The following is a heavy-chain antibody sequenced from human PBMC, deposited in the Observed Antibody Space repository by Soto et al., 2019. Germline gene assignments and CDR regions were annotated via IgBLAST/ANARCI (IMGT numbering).Heavy chain of an antibody. Sequence: ASVKVSCKASGYTFTSYGISWVRQAPGQGLEWMGWISAYNGNTNYAQKLQGRVTMTTDTSTSTAYMELRSLRSDDTAMYYCARRFKQPGPVVMDVWGQGTTVTVSS. CDR3: ARRFKQPGPVVMDV. CDR1: GYTFTSYG. CDR2: ISAYNGNT. V-gene: IGHV1-18*01. D-gene: IGHD6-13*01. J-gene: IGHJ6*02.